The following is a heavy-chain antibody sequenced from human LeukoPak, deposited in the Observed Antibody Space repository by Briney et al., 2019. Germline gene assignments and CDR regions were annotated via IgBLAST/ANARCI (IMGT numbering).Heavy chain of an antibody. D-gene: IGHD1-26*01. V-gene: IGHV4-59*10. Sequence: SETLSLTCAVYGGSFSGYYWSWIRQPAGKGLEWIGRIYTSGSTNYNPSLKSRVTISVDTSKNQFSLNLSSVTAADTAIYYCARLGGATSPFGYWGQGTLVTVSS. J-gene: IGHJ4*02. CDR3: ARLGGATSPFGY. CDR2: IYTSGST. CDR1: GGSFSGYY.